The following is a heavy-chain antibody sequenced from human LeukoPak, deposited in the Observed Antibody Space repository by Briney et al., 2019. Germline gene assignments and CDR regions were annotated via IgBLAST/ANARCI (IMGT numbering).Heavy chain of an antibody. CDR3: ARREFWSGYSIDY. CDR2: IYYSGST. J-gene: IGHJ4*02. D-gene: IGHD3-3*01. CDR1: GGSISSSSYY. Sequence: SETLSLTCTVSGGSISSSSYYWGWIRQPPGKGLEWIGSIYYSGSTYYNPSLKSRVTISVDTSKNQFSLKLSSVTAADTAVYYCARREFWSGYSIDYWGQGTLVTVSS. V-gene: IGHV4-39*01.